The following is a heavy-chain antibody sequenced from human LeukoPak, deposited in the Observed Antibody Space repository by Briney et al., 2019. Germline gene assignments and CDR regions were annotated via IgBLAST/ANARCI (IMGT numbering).Heavy chain of an antibody. Sequence: PSETLSLTCTVSGGSISSGDYYWSWIRQPPGKGLEWIGYIYYSGSTYYNPSLKSRITTSVDTSKNQFSLKLSSVTAADTAVYFCARDPAGWGSDASDIWGQGTMVSVSS. CDR2: IYYSGST. D-gene: IGHD7-27*01. J-gene: IGHJ3*02. CDR1: GGSISSGDYY. CDR3: ARDPAGWGSDASDI. V-gene: IGHV4-30-4*01.